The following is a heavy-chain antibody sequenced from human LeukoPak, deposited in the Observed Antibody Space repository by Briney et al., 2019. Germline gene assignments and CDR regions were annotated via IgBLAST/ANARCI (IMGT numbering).Heavy chain of an antibody. V-gene: IGHV3-66*01. Sequence: GGSLRLSCAASEFSVGSNYMTWVRQAPGKGLEWVSLIYSGGSTYYADLVKGRFTISRDNSKNTLYHQMNSLRAEDTAVYYCAELGITMIGGVWGKGTTVTISS. J-gene: IGHJ6*04. CDR3: AELGITMIGGV. CDR1: EFSVGSNY. D-gene: IGHD3-10*02. CDR2: IYSGGST.